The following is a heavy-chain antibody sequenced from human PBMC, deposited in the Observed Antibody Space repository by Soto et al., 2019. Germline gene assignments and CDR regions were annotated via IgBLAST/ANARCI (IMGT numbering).Heavy chain of an antibody. CDR2: IDPSDSYT. CDR1: GYSFTSYW. V-gene: IGHV5-10-1*03. Sequence: EVQLVQSGAEVKKPGESLRISCKGSGYSFTSYWISWVRQMPGKGLEWMGRIDPSDSYTKYSPSFQGHVTMSADKSISTAYLEWSSLKVSDTAMYYCASLRYDYGDYFWFDPWGQGTLVTVSS. J-gene: IGHJ5*02. CDR3: ASLRYDYGDYFWFDP. D-gene: IGHD4-17*01.